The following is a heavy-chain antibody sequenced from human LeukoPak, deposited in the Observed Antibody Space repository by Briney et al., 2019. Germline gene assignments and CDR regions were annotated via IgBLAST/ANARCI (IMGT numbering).Heavy chain of an antibody. J-gene: IGHJ3*02. CDR2: INWNGGRT. CDR3: ARAFNDAFDI. CDR1: GFTFGDFG. Sequence: PGGSLRLSCAASGFTFGDFGMSWVRQAPGKGLEWVSGINWNGGRTGYADSVKGRFTISRDNAQKSLYLQMNSLRAEDTAVYYCARAFNDAFDIWGQGTMVTVSS. V-gene: IGHV3-20*04.